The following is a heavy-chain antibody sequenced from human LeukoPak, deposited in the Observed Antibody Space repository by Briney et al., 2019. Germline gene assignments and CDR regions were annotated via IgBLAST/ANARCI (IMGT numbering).Heavy chain of an antibody. CDR1: GFTFSSYG. J-gene: IGHJ4*02. CDR3: AKGGYSYGFGLIDY. V-gene: IGHV3-30*18. CDR2: ISYDGSNK. Sequence: GRSLRLFCAASGFTFSSYGMHWVRQAPGKGLEWVAVISYDGSNKYYADSVKGRFTISRDNSKNTLYLQMNSLRAEDTAVYYCAKGGYSYGFGLIDYWGQRTLVTVSS. D-gene: IGHD5-18*01.